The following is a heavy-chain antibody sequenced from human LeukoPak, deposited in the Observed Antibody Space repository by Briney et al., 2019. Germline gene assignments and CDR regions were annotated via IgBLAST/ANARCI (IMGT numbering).Heavy chain of an antibody. CDR3: ATYSGTTNYYYYLDV. Sequence: ASVKVSCKVSGYTLTELSMHWVRQAPGKGLEWMGGFDPEDGETIYAQKFQGRVTMTEDTSTDTAYMELSSLRSEDTAVYYCATYSGTTNYYYYLDVWGKGTTVTVSS. CDR1: GYTLTELS. J-gene: IGHJ6*03. CDR2: FDPEDGET. D-gene: IGHD1-7*01. V-gene: IGHV1-24*01.